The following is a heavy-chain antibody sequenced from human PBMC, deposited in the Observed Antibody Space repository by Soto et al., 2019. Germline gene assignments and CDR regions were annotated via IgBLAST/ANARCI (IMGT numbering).Heavy chain of an antibody. V-gene: IGHV3-74*01. J-gene: IGHJ4*02. D-gene: IGHD3-10*01. Sequence: GGSLRLSCAASGFTFSSYWMHWVRQVPGKGLLWVSRIDEYGSTINYADSVKGRFTISRDNAKNTLYLEMNSLRAEDTALYYCTRDIGGKGAYWGQGILVTVSS. CDR3: TRDIGGKGAY. CDR2: IDEYGSTI. CDR1: GFTFSSYW.